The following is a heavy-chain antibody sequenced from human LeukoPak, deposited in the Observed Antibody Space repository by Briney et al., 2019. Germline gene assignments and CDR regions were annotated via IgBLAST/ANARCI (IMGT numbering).Heavy chain of an antibody. D-gene: IGHD4-11*01. CDR2: ISSSSSYI. Sequence: GGSLRLSCAASGFTFSSYSMNWVRQAPGKGLEWVSSISSSSSYIYYADSVKGRFTISRDNAKNSLYLQMNSLRAEDTAVYYCARAAGPNYSNEPDYWGQGTLVTVSS. CDR3: ARAAGPNYSNEPDY. J-gene: IGHJ4*02. V-gene: IGHV3-21*01. CDR1: GFTFSSYS.